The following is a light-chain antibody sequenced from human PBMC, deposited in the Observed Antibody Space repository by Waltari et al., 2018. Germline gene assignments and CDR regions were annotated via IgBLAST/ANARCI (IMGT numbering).Light chain of an antibody. CDR3: QNYNSDLGVT. CDR1: QRVSKW. CDR2: QAS. Sequence: DIQIPQSPSTLSASVGDRVTLTCRASQRVSKWLAWYQQKPGKVPKLLIYQASIFEDGVPSRFRGSGSGPECTLTITSLQPDDFATYYCQNYNSDLGVTFGQGTRLEIK. J-gene: IGKJ5*01. V-gene: IGKV1-5*03.